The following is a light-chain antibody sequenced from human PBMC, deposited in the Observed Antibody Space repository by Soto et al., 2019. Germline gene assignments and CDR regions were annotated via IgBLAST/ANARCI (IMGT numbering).Light chain of an antibody. Sequence: QSVLTQPPSISATPGQKVTISCSGSYSNIETNYVSWYQQLPGTAPKLLIYDNTERPSGIPDRFSGSKSGSSATLGITGLQTGDEADYYCGTWDSSLSDGALGTGTKVT. J-gene: IGLJ1*01. CDR2: DNT. CDR1: YSNIETNY. CDR3: GTWDSSLSDGA. V-gene: IGLV1-51*01.